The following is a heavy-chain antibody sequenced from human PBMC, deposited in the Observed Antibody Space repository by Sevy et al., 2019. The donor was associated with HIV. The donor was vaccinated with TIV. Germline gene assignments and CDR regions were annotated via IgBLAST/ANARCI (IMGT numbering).Heavy chain of an antibody. Sequence: SETLSLTCTVSGGSISSSSYYWGWIRQPPGKGLEWIGRIYYSGGTYYHPSLKIRVTISVDTSKNQFSLKLSCVTAADTAVYYCARGISSGWYMGYYYYYGMDVWGQGTTVTVSS. CDR1: GGSISSSSYY. CDR3: ARGISSGWYMGYYYYYGMDV. D-gene: IGHD6-19*01. CDR2: IYYSGGT. V-gene: IGHV4-39*01. J-gene: IGHJ6*02.